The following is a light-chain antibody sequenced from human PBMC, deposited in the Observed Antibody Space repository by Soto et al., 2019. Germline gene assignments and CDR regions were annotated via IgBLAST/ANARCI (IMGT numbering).Light chain of an antibody. Sequence: DIQMTQSPASLSASVGDRVTITCRASQSIATFLNWFKQTPGRAPQVLIYSASTLQSGVPSRFSGTGSGTDFTLTISSLQPEDFATYYCQQGFRTPYTFGQGTKLDIE. CDR1: QSIATF. J-gene: IGKJ2*01. CDR2: SAS. CDR3: QQGFRTPYT. V-gene: IGKV1-39*01.